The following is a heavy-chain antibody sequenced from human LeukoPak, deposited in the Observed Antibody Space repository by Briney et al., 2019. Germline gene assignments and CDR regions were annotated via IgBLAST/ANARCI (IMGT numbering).Heavy chain of an antibody. D-gene: IGHD1-1*01. V-gene: IGHV3-30*03. CDR2: VSNNGRTT. CDR1: GFIFSNYG. CDR3: AREGLGPTFSAWFDP. Sequence: SGGSLRLSCAGSGFIFSNYGIHWVRQAPGKGLEWVTVVSNNGRTTYYADSVKGRFTISRDNSKNTLYLQMNSLRSEDTAIYYCAREGLGPTFSAWFDPWGQGTLVTVSS. J-gene: IGHJ5*02.